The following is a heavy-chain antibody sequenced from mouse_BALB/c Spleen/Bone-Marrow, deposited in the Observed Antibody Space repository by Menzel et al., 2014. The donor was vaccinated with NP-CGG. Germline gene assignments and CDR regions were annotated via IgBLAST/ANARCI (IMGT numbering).Heavy chain of an antibody. D-gene: IGHD2-4*01. CDR3: ARDDYGAFAY. V-gene: IGHV1-7*01. CDR1: GYTFTSYW. CDR2: INPSTGYT. Sequence: VQLQQSGAELAKPGASVKMSCKASGYTFTSYWMHWIKQRPGQGLEWIGYINPSTGYTEYNQTFKGKATLTAVKSSTTAYMQLSSLTSEDSAVYYCARDDYGAFAYWGQGTLVTVSA. J-gene: IGHJ3*01.